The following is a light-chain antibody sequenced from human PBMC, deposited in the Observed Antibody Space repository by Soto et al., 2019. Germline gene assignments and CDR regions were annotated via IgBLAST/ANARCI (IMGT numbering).Light chain of an antibody. J-gene: IGKJ1*01. Sequence: EIVLTQSPGTLSLSPGERATLSCRASQSVSSSYLAWYQQKLGQAPRLLIYGASSRATGIPDRFSGSGSGTDFTLTISRLEPEDFAVYYCQQYGSLPWTFGQGNKVEIK. CDR3: QQYGSLPWT. CDR2: GAS. V-gene: IGKV3-20*01. CDR1: QSVSSSY.